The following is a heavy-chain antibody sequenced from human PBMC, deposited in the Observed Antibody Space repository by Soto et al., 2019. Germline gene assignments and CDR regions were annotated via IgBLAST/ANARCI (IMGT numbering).Heavy chain of an antibody. CDR3: AADSKYYYGSGSEN. V-gene: IGHV1-18*01. J-gene: IGHJ4*02. CDR2: ISAYNGNT. Sequence: GASVKVSCKASGYTFTSYGISWVRQAPGQGLEWMGWISAYNGNTNYAQKLQGRVTMTTDTSTSTAYMELRSLRSEGTAVYYCAADSKYYYGSGSENWGQGTLVTVSS. CDR1: GYTFTSYG. D-gene: IGHD3-10*01.